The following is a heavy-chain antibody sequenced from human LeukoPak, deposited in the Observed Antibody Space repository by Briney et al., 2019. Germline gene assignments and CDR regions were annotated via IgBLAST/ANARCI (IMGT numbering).Heavy chain of an antibody. V-gene: IGHV1-69*04. Sequence: ASAKVSCKASGGTFSSYTISWVRQAPGQGLEWMGRIIPILGIANYAQKFQGRVTITADKSTSTAYMELSSLRSEDTAVYYCARDYGSGSYPAFDIWGQGTMVTVSS. J-gene: IGHJ3*02. CDR1: GGTFSSYT. CDR2: IIPILGIA. CDR3: ARDYGSGSYPAFDI. D-gene: IGHD3-10*01.